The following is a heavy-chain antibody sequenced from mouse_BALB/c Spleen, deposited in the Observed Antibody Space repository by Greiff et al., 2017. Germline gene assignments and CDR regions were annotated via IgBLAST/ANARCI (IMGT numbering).Heavy chain of an antibody. CDR1: GFSLTSYG. CDR2: IWAGGST. Sequence: VQRVESGPGLVAPSQSLSITCTVSGFSLTSYGVHWVRQPPGKGLEWLGVIWAGGSTNYNSALMSRLSISKDNSKSQVFLKMNSLQTDDTAMYYCARDRHYYGYGFAYWGQGTLVTVSA. D-gene: IGHD1-2*01. CDR3: ARDRHYYGYGFAY. J-gene: IGHJ3*01. V-gene: IGHV2-9*02.